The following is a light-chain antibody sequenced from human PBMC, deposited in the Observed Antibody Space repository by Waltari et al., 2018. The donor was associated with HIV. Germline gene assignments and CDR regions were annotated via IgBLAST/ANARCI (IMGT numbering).Light chain of an antibody. Sequence: QSALTQPPSASGSPGQSVTISCTGTSSDVGAYNYVSCFQQPPGKAPKLMMYDVTKRPSGVPDRFSGSKSGTTAALSVSGLQAEDEADYSCASHAGSKDVFGGGTRLTVL. CDR1: SSDVGAYNY. V-gene: IGLV2-8*01. CDR3: ASHAGSKDV. J-gene: IGLJ2*01. CDR2: DVT.